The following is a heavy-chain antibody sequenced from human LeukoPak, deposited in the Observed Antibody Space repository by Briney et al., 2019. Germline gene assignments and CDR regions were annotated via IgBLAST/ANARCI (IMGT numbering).Heavy chain of an antibody. V-gene: IGHV3-74*01. J-gene: IGHJ4*02. CDR3: AKVTGVVPAAMRMGYFDY. CDR2: INSDGSST. Sequence: GGSLRLSCAASGFTFSSYWMHWVRQAPGKGLVWVSRINSDGSSTSYADSVKGRFTISRDNAKNTLYLQMNSLRAEDTAVYYCAKVTGVVPAAMRMGYFDYWGQGTLVTVSS. CDR1: GFTFSSYW. D-gene: IGHD2-2*01.